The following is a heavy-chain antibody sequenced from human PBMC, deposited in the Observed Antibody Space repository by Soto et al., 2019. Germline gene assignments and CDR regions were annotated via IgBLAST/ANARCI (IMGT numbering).Heavy chain of an antibody. V-gene: IGHV3-7*01. Sequence: EVQLVESGGGLVQPGESLRLSCAASGFIFRNYLMSWVRQAPGRGLEWVANIKEDGSERYYVDSVNGRFTISRDNAKNSLSLDMTRPRADDTAIFYCAREKRANGSFDYLGQGTRVTFSA. CDR3: AREKRANGSFDY. J-gene: IGHJ4*02. CDR1: GFIFRNYL. D-gene: IGHD6-25*01. CDR2: IKEDGSER.